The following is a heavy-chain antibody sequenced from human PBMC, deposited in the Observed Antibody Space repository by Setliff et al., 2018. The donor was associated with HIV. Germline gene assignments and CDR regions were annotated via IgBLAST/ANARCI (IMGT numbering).Heavy chain of an antibody. D-gene: IGHD6-19*01. CDR3: GRDWLPRVPRY. CDR1: GYTFTNYG. CDR2: ISAYNGNT. V-gene: IGHV1-18*01. J-gene: IGHJ4*02. Sequence: ASVKVSCKASGYTFTNYGISWVRQAPGQGLEWMGWISAYNGNTNYAQKLQGRVTMTTDTSTSTAYMELRSLRSDDTAVYYCGRDWLPRVPRYWGQGTLVTVSS.